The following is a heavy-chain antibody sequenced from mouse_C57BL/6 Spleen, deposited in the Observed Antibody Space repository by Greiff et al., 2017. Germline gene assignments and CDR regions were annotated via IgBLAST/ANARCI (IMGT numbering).Heavy chain of an antibody. D-gene: IGHD4-1*01. Sequence: VKVVESGPGLVQPSQSLSITCTVSGFSLTSYGVHWVRQSPGKGLEWLGVIWSGGSTDYNAAFISRLSISKDNSKSQVFFKMNSLQADDTAIYYCARKAGTGYFDVWGTGTTVTVSS. CDR2: IWSGGST. CDR1: GFSLTSYG. CDR3: ARKAGTGYFDV. V-gene: IGHV2-2*01. J-gene: IGHJ1*03.